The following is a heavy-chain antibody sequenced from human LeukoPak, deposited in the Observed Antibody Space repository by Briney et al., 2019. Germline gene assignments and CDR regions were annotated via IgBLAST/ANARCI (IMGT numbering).Heavy chain of an antibody. D-gene: IGHD3-22*01. CDR3: ARESKSYDGSGYYHDY. CDR1: GGSISSYF. J-gene: IGHJ4*02. V-gene: IGHV4-4*07. CDR2: IYTSGST. Sequence: PSETLSLTCSVSGGSISSYFWSWIRQPAGKGLEWMRRIYTSGSTDYNPSLRSRVSMSVDTSRNQFSLKLTSVTAADTAVYYCARESKSYDGSGYYHDYWGQGTLVAVSS.